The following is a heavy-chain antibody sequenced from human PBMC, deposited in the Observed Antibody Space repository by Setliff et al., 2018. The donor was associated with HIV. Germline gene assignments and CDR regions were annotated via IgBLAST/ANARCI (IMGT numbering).Heavy chain of an antibody. CDR3: ARGPTIFGVVMNGFDL. Sequence: ASVKVSCKASGYTFTTYGISWVRQAPGQGLEWMGWISIYNGDRNYIENFQGRVIMTTDTSTATAYMELRNLRFEDTAVYYCARGPTIFGVVMNGFDLRGQGTTVTVSS. D-gene: IGHD3-3*01. CDR1: GYTFTTYG. V-gene: IGHV1-18*01. CDR2: ISIYNGDR. J-gene: IGHJ3*01.